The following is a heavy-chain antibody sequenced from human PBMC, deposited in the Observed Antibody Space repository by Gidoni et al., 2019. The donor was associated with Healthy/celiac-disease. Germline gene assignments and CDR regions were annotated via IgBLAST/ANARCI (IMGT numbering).Heavy chain of an antibody. V-gene: IGHV4-61*01. CDR1: GGSVSSGRYY. CDR2: IYYSGST. J-gene: IGHJ3*02. Sequence: QVQLQESGPGLVKPSETLSLTCTVSGGSVSSGRYYWSWIRQPPGKGLEWIGYIYYSGSTNYNPSLKSRVTISVDTSKNQFSLKLSSVTAADTAVYYCARGGRNDAFDIWGQGTMVTGSS. D-gene: IGHD3-10*01. CDR3: ARGGRNDAFDI.